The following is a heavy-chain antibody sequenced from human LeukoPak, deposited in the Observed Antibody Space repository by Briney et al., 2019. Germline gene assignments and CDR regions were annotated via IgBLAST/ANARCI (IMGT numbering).Heavy chain of an antibody. D-gene: IGHD1-26*01. CDR3: AKAAKEWELLAGYFDY. J-gene: IGHJ4*02. Sequence: PGGSLRLSCAASGFTFSNYGLSWVRQAPGKGLEWVSGITGSGGSTYYADSVKGRFTISRDNSKNTLYLQMNSLRAEDTAVYYCAKAAKEWELLAGYFDYWGQGTLVTVSS. CDR1: GFTFSNYG. CDR2: ITGSGGST. V-gene: IGHV3-23*01.